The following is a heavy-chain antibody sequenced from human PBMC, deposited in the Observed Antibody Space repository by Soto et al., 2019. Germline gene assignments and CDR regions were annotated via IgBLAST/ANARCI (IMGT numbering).Heavy chain of an antibody. D-gene: IGHD6-13*01. J-gene: IGHJ3*02. CDR2: INAGNGNT. CDR1: GYIFPNYV. Sequence: ASVKVSCKASGYIFPNYVIHWVRQAPGQRLEWMGWINAGNGNTKYSQKFQGRVTITRDTSASTAYIELSSLRSEDTAVYYCASPLKSRRKDPAAEDAFDIWGQGTMVTVSS. CDR3: ASPLKSRRKDPAAEDAFDI. V-gene: IGHV1-3*01.